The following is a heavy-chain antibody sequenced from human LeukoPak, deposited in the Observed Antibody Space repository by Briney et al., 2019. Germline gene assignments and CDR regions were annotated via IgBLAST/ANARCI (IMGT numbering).Heavy chain of an antibody. CDR2: ISSSSSYI. Sequence: GGSLRLSCAASGFTFSSYSMNWVRRAPGKGLEWVSSISSSSSYIYYADSVKGRFTISRDNAKNSLYLQMNSLRAEDTAVYYCARDWNPYDFWSGFAREMDVWGQGTTVTVSS. V-gene: IGHV3-21*01. CDR1: GFTFSSYS. CDR3: ARDWNPYDFWSGFAREMDV. J-gene: IGHJ6*02. D-gene: IGHD3-3*01.